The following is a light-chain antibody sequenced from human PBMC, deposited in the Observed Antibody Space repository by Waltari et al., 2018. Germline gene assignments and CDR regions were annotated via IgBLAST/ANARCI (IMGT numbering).Light chain of an antibody. V-gene: IGLV3-21*04. Sequence: YVLTQPPPVSVPPGQTARITCDINNIGSRSVHWCQQRPGQAPVTVIHYDTDRPSGIPARFSGSNSGDTATLTISRVEAGDEADYYCQVWDSSRAHVIFGGGTRLTVL. J-gene: IGLJ2*01. CDR1: NIGSRS. CDR3: QVWDSSRAHVI. CDR2: YDT.